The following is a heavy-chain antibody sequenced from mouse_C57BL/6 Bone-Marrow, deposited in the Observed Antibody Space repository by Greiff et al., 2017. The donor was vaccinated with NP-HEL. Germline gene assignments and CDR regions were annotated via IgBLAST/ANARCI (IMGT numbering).Heavy chain of an antibody. J-gene: IGHJ2*01. CDR2: IDPSDSYT. Sequence: SGAELVRPGTSVKLSCKASGYTFTSYWMHWVKQRPGQGLEWIGVIDPSDSYTNYNQKFKGKATLTVDTSSSTAYMQLSSLTSEDSAVYYCARGTAQATGDYFDYWGQGTTLTVSS. V-gene: IGHV1-59*01. CDR3: ARGTAQATGDYFDY. D-gene: IGHD3-2*02. CDR1: GYTFTSYW.